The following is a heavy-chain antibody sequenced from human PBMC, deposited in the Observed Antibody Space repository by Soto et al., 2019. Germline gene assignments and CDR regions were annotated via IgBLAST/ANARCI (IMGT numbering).Heavy chain of an antibody. V-gene: IGHV3-74*01. CDR2: INSDGSTT. J-gene: IGHJ4*02. CDR1: GFTCSNYW. Sequence: GGSLRLSCAASGFTCSNYWLHWVSHAPGKGLVWVSRINSDGSTTNYADSVKGRFTISRDNAKNTLYLQMNSLRADDTAVYYCARHPYFDFWGQGTLVTVSS. CDR3: ARHPYFDF.